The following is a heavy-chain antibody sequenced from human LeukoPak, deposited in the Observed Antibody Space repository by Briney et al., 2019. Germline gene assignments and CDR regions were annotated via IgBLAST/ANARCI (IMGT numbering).Heavy chain of an antibody. CDR3: AKDCTGTYYSAFDL. J-gene: IGHJ3*01. CDR1: GFTFNNYA. V-gene: IGHV3-23*01. CDR2: LRSSGDNA. Sequence: ESLRLSCAASGFTFNNYAMNWVRQAPGKGLEWVSGLRSSGDNAFYADSVKGRFTISRDNSKNTLYLQMNSLRAEDTATYYCAKDCTGTYYSAFDLWGQGTMVTVSS. D-gene: IGHD2-8*02.